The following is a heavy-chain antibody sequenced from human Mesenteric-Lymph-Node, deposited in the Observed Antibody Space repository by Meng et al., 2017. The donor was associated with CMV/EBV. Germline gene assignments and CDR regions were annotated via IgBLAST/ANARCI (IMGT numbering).Heavy chain of an antibody. D-gene: IGHD2-2*02. Sequence: SFSGYYWSWIRQPPGKGLEWIGEINQSGSNNYNPSLKSRVTISVDTSNNQVSLNLRFVTAADTAVYYCARNPLAYTSCYKGSGDFDSWGQGTLVTVSS. V-gene: IGHV4-34*01. CDR3: ARNPLAYTSCYKGSGDFDS. J-gene: IGHJ4*02. CDR1: SFSGYY. CDR2: INQSGSN.